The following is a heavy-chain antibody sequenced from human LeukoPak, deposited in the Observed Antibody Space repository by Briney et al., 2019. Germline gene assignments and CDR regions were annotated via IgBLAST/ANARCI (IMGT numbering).Heavy chain of an antibody. D-gene: IGHD3-22*01. V-gene: IGHV4-59*01. CDR1: GGSISSYY. J-gene: IGHJ4*02. CDR3: ARYDSSANYIDY. Sequence: SETLSLTCTVSGGSISSYYWSWIRQPPGKGLEWIGYIYYSGSTNYNPSLKSRVIISVDTSKNQFSLKLSSVTAADTAVYYCARYDSSANYIDYWGQGTLVTVFS. CDR2: IYYSGST.